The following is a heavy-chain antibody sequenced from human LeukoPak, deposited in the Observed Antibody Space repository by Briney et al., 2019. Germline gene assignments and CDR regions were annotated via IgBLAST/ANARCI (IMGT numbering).Heavy chain of an antibody. V-gene: IGHV3-7*01. CDR1: GFTFSRHW. J-gene: IGHJ6*02. CDR2: IKQDGSEK. D-gene: IGHD3-10*01. CDR3: ARSYYGSGTSYGMDV. Sequence: GGSLRLSCAVSGFTFSRHWMSWVRQAPGKGLEWLANIKQDGSEKYYVDSVEGRFTISRDNAKNSLCLQMNSLRAEDTAVYYCARSYYGSGTSYGMDVWGQGTTVTVSS.